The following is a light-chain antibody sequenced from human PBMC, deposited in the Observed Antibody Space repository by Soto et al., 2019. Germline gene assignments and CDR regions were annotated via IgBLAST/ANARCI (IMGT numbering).Light chain of an antibody. Sequence: EIVLTQSPGTLSLSQGEKPPLSCRPSQVFSSTYLAWYQQKPGKPPSLLIYGESSRATATQDRFSGSGSGTDFTLTISRLEPEDFAVYYCQQYGSSPRTFGQGTKVEIK. CDR1: QVFSSTY. J-gene: IGKJ1*01. CDR2: GES. V-gene: IGKV3-20*01. CDR3: QQYGSSPRT.